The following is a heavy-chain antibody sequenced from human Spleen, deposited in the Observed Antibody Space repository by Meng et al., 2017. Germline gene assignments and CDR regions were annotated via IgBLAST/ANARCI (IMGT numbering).Heavy chain of an antibody. CDR3: ARGLTSGYYDAFDI. V-gene: IGHV3-53*01. CDR2: IFGGSTT. D-gene: IGHD3-22*01. Sequence: ETLSLTCAASGFTVSSNYMSWVRQAPGKGLEWVSVIFGGSTTYYADSVKGRFTISRDNSKNTLYLQMNSLRAEETAVYYCARGLTSGYYDAFDIWGQGTMVTVSS. CDR1: GFTVSSNY. J-gene: IGHJ3*02.